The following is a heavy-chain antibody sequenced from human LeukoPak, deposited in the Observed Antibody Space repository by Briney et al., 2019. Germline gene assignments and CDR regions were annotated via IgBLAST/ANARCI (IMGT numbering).Heavy chain of an antibody. CDR2: ISSSSSYI. V-gene: IGHV3-21*01. Sequence: GGSLRLSCAASGFTFSSYSMNWVRQAPGKGLEWGSSISSSSSYIYYADSVKGRFTISRDNAKNSLYLQMNSLRAEDTAVYYCARLMTTVSAEFDYWGQGTLVTVSS. D-gene: IGHD4-11*01. CDR3: ARLMTTVSAEFDY. CDR1: GFTFSSYS. J-gene: IGHJ4*02.